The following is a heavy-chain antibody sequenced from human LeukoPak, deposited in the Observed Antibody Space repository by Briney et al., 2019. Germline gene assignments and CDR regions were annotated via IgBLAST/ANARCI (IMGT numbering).Heavy chain of an antibody. CDR2: TYYRSKWYN. CDR3: VMITFGGEWYYFDY. V-gene: IGHV6-1*01. CDR1: GDSVSSNSAA. J-gene: IGHJ4*02. D-gene: IGHD3-16*01. Sequence: SQTLSLTCAISGDSVSSNSAAWNWIRQSPSRGLEWLGRTYYRSKWYNDYAVSVKSRITINPDTPKNQFSLKLSSVTAADTAVYYCVMITFGGEWYYFDYWGQGTLVTVSS.